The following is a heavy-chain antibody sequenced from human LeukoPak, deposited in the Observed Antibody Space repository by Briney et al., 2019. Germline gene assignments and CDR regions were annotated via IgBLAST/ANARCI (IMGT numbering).Heavy chain of an antibody. CDR1: VGSISVYY. Sequence: KPSETLSLTRTVSVGSISVYYWTWLRQPPGEGLEWVGYIYDSGTTNYNPSLKRRVTISVDTSKNQFSLKLSSVTAADTAVYYCARVRRYSSEIFDYWGQGTLVTVSS. J-gene: IGHJ4*02. CDR3: ARVRRYSSEIFDY. D-gene: IGHD5-18*01. CDR2: IYDSGTT. V-gene: IGHV4-59*01.